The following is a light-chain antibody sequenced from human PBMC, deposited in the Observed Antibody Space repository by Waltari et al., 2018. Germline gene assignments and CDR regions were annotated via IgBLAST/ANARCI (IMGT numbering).Light chain of an antibody. CDR3: QQLYNWPRGA. CDR2: DVI. CDR1: QSVSTY. J-gene: IGKJ2*01. V-gene: IGKV3-11*01. Sequence: EIVLTQSPATLSLSPGETATLSCRASQSVSTYIAWYQQKPGQAPRLLIYDVIRRATGITARFSGSGSGTDFTLTISSLEPEDFAVYYCQQLYNWPRGAFGQGTKLEI.